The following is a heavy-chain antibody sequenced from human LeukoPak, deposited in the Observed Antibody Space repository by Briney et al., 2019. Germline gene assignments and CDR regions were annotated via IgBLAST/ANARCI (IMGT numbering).Heavy chain of an antibody. CDR1: GFTFSNAW. Sequence: GGSLRLSCAASGFTFSNAWMSWVRQAPGEGLEWVGRIKSKTDGGTTDYAAPVKGRFTISRDDSRNTLYLQMNSLKTEDTAVYYCSGCSGGSCDTIDYWGQGTLVTVSS. J-gene: IGHJ4*02. V-gene: IGHV3-15*01. CDR2: IKSKTDGGTT. CDR3: SGCSGGSCDTIDY. D-gene: IGHD2-15*01.